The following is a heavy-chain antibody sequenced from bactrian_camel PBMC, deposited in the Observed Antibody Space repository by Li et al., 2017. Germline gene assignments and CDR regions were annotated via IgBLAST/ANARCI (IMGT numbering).Heavy chain of an antibody. V-gene: IGHV3S31*01. CDR3: ATTYGIDWSLHT. CDR2: INSGGGST. J-gene: IGHJ6*01. CDR1: GFTFGSYA. Sequence: DVQLVESGGGLAQPGGSLTLSCVASGFTFGSYAMSWVRQAPGKGLEWVSAINSGGGSTYYADSVKGRFTISRDNDKNTLYLQLNSLKTEDTALYYCATTYGIDWSLHTWGQGTQVTVS. D-gene: IGHD6*01.